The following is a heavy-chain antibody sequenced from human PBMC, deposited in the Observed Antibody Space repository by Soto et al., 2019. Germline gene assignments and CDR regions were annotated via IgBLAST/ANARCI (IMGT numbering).Heavy chain of an antibody. CDR3: ARAMQSRSGGSCYLGNWFDP. CDR2: ISAYNGNT. V-gene: IGHV1-18*01. D-gene: IGHD2-15*01. Sequence: ASVKVSCKASGYTFTSYGISWVRQAPGQGLEWMGWISAYNGNTNYAQKLQGRVPRTTDTSTRTAYMELRSLRADDTAVYYCARAMQSRSGGSCYLGNWFDPWGQGTLVTVSS. J-gene: IGHJ5*02. CDR1: GYTFTSYG.